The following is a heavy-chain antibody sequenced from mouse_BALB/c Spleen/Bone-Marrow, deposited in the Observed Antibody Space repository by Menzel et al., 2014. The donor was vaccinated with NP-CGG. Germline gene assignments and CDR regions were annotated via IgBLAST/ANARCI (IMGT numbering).Heavy chain of an antibody. CDR1: GYTFTSYW. CDR3: ARSRGLYDCWYFDV. D-gene: IGHD2-4*01. J-gene: IGHJ1*01. Sequence: QVQLQQPGAELVKPGASVKLSCKASGYTFTSYWMNWVKQRPGQGLEWIGEIDPSDNYINYNQKVKGKGTLTVDKSSSTAYMQLSSLTSEDSAVDYCARSRGLYDCWYFDVWGAGTTVTVSS. V-gene: IGHV1-69*02. CDR2: IDPSDNYI.